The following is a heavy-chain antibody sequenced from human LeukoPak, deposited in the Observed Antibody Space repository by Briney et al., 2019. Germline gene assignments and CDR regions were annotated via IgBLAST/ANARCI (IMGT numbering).Heavy chain of an antibody. Sequence: GGSLRLSCAASGFSFSTYSFSWVRQAPGKGLEWVSGISTSGGDTFYADSVKGRFTISRDNSKNTLSLQMNSLRVEDTAIYYCAKDVRRCNGACTWGQGTLVTVSS. V-gene: IGHV3-23*01. CDR1: GFSFSTYS. CDR3: AKDVRRCNGACT. J-gene: IGHJ5*02. D-gene: IGHD2-8*01. CDR2: ISTSGGDT.